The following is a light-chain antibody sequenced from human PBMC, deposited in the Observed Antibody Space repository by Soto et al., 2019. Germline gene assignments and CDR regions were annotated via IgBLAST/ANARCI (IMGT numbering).Light chain of an antibody. CDR2: GAS. Sequence: EIVLTQSPGTLSLSPGERATLSCRAGQSVSSSSLAWYQQKPGQAPRLLIYGASSRATGIPDRFSGSGSGTDFTLTIGRLEPEDFAVYYCQQYGTSPYTFGQGTKLEIK. J-gene: IGKJ2*01. CDR1: QSVSSSS. V-gene: IGKV3-20*01. CDR3: QQYGTSPYT.